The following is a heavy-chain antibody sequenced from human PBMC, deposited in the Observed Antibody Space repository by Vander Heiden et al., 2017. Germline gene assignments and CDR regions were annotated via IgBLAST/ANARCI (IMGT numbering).Heavy chain of an antibody. V-gene: IGHV3-33*01. Sequence: QVQLVESGGGVVQPGRSLILSCAASGLTFSTYGMLRVRQAPGKGLEWVAVIWYDGSEKYYADSVKGRFTISRDNSKRTLYLQMNSLRAEDTAVYYCARGQLVTQTRFFDYWGQGTLATVSS. D-gene: IGHD1-1*01. CDR3: ARGQLVTQTRFFDY. J-gene: IGHJ4*02. CDR1: GLTFSTYG. CDR2: IWYDGSEK.